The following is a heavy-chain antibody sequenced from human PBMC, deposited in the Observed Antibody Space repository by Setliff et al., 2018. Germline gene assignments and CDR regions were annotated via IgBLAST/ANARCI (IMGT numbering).Heavy chain of an antibody. CDR2: ISSSSSTI. CDR1: GFTFSSYS. D-gene: IGHD2-15*01. Sequence: GGSLRLSCAASGFTFSSYSMNWVRQAPGKGLEWVSYISSSSSTIYYADSVKGRFTISRDNAKNSLYLQMNSLRAEDTAVYYCARHRGGSGYYYYYMDVWGKGTTVTVPS. CDR3: ARHRGGSGYYYYYMDV. V-gene: IGHV3-48*01. J-gene: IGHJ6*03.